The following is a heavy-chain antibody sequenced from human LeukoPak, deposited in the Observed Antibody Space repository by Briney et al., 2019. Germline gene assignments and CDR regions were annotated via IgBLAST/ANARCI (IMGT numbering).Heavy chain of an antibody. CDR2: INAYNGDT. V-gene: IGHV1-18*01. D-gene: IGHD2-8*02. J-gene: IGHJ5*02. CDR3: ARDTALIRTPGGPDS. Sequence: ASVKVSCKTSGYTFASYGISWVRQAPGQGLEWMGWINAYNGDTRYAQHLQGRVSLTTDLSTGTAFMELRSLTSDDTALYYCARDTALIRTPGGPDSWGQGTLVTVSS. CDR1: GYTFASYG.